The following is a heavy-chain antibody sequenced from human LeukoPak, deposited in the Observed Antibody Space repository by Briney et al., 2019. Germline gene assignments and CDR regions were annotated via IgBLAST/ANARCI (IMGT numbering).Heavy chain of an antibody. CDR1: GFTFSSYG. CDR2: ISYDGSNK. J-gene: IGHJ4*02. D-gene: IGHD3-22*01. Sequence: GGSLRLSCAASGFTFSSYGLHWVRQAPGKGLEWVAVISYDGSNKYYADSVKGRFTISRDNSKNTLHLQMNSQRAEDTAVYYCAKAAKNYDSSGYYYFDYWGQGTLVTVSS. V-gene: IGHV3-30*18. CDR3: AKAAKNYDSSGYYYFDY.